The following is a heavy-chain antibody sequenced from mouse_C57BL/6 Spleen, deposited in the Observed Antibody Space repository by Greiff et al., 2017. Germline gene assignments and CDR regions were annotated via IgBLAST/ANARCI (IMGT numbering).Heavy chain of an antibody. D-gene: IGHD2-5*01. CDR3: ARPGSNYVGYYFDY. J-gene: IGHJ2*01. V-gene: IGHV1-69*01. CDR2: IDPSDSYT. Sequence: QVQLQQPGAELVMPGASVKLSCKASGYTFTRYWMHWVKQRPGQGLEWIGEIDPSDSYTNYNQKFKGKSTLTVDKSSSTAYMQLSSLTSEDSAVYYCARPGSNYVGYYFDYWGQGTTLTVSS. CDR1: GYTFTRYW.